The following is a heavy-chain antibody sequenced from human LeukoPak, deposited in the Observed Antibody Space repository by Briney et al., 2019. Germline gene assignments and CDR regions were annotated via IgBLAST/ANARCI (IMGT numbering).Heavy chain of an antibody. CDR3: AKGPRATIVYYFDY. D-gene: IGHD5-24*01. CDR2: INSDGSTT. J-gene: IGHJ4*02. V-gene: IGHV3-74*01. Sequence: GGSLRLSCAASGFTFSSYWMHWVRQAPGKGLVWVSRINSDGSTTHDADSVKGRFTISRDNAKNSLYLQMNSLRAEDTALYYCAKGPRATIVYYFDYWGQGTLVTVSS. CDR1: GFTFSSYW.